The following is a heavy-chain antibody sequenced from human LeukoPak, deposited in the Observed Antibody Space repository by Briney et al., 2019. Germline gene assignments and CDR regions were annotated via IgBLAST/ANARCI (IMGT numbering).Heavy chain of an antibody. CDR2: ISGSGGNT. V-gene: IGHV3-23*01. J-gene: IGHJ5*02. CDR1: GFTFSSYE. D-gene: IGHD3-22*01. CDR3: ARDLGQYYDTSDNWFDP. Sequence: PGGSLRLSCAASGFTFSSYEMNWVRQAPGKGLEWVSTISGSGGNTYYADSVKGRFTISRDNAKNTLNLQMNSLRAEDTAVYYCARDLGQYYDTSDNWFDPWGQGTLVTVSP.